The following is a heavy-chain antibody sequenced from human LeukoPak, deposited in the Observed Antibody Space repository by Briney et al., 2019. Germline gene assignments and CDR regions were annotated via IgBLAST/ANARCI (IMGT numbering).Heavy chain of an antibody. D-gene: IGHD3-22*01. J-gene: IGHJ4*02. CDR3: ARDRKPYYYDSSGYYGFDY. V-gene: IGHV1-69*05. CDR1: GGTFSSYA. Sequence: ASVKVSCKASGGTFSSYAISWVRQAPGQGLEWMGRIIPIFGTANYAQKFQGRVTITTDESTSTAYMELSSLRSEDTAVYYCARDRKPYYYDSSGYYGFDYWGQGTLVXV. CDR2: IIPIFGTA.